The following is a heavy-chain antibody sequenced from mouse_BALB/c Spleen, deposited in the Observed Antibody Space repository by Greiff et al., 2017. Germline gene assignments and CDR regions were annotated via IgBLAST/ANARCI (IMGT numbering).Heavy chain of an antibody. CDR2: IRNKANGYTT. CDR3: ARALNRVRAYYAMDY. V-gene: IGHV7-3*02. D-gene: IGHD2-14*01. Sequence: EVQRVESGGGLVQPGGSLRLSCATSGFTFTDYYMSWVRQPPGKALEWLGFIRNKANGYTTEYSASVKGRFTISRDNSQSILYLQMNTLRAEDSATYYCARALNRVRAYYAMDYWGQGTSVTVSS. J-gene: IGHJ4*01. CDR1: GFTFTDYY.